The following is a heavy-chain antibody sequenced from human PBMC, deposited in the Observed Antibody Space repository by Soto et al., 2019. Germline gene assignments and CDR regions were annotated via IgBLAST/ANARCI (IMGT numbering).Heavy chain of an antibody. CDR1: GYTFTSYG. CDR2: ISAYNGNT. D-gene: IGHD2-2*01. CDR3: ARERDDIVLVPAAMRGLWFDP. Sequence: ASVKVSCKASGYTFTSYGISWARQAPGQGLEWMGWISAYNGNTNYAQKLQGRVTMTTDTSTSTAYMELRSLRSDDTAVYYCARERDDIVLVPAAMRGLWFDPWGQGTLVTVSS. J-gene: IGHJ5*02. V-gene: IGHV1-18*01.